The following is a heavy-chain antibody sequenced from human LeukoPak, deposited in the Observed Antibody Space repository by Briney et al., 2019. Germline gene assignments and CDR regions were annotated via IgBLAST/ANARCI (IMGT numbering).Heavy chain of an antibody. J-gene: IGHJ4*02. CDR3: ARGDYSDNPLDY. V-gene: IGHV4-4*07. CDR1: GASISGYY. CDR2: IYSSGSA. Sequence: SETLSLTCTVSGASISGYYWSWIRQPAGKGLEWIGRIYSSGSANYNPSLPSRVTMSVDTSKSQFSLKLISVTAADTAVYYCARGDYSDNPLDYWGQGTLVTVSS. D-gene: IGHD3-22*01.